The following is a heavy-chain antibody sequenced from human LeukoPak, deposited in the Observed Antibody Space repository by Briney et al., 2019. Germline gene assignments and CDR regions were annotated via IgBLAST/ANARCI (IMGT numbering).Heavy chain of an antibody. Sequence: GGSLRLSCTASGFTFSNYWMSWVRQAPGKGLEWVANMKQDGSEQYYVDSMKGRFTISRDNAKNSLYLQINSLRAEDTAVYYCAKNVRDAGTFDYWGQGTLVTVSS. CDR3: AKNVRDAGTFDY. CDR1: GFTFSNYW. V-gene: IGHV3-7*03. CDR2: MKQDGSEQ. J-gene: IGHJ4*02.